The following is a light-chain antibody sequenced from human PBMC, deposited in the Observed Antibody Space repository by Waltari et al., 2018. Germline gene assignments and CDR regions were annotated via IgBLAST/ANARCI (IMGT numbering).Light chain of an antibody. V-gene: IGLV1-51*01. J-gene: IGLJ1*01. CDR2: DDN. CDR3: GTWDSSLNAYV. CDR1: TSNIANNY. Sequence: QSVLTQPPSVSAAPGQKVTIPCSGSTSNIANNYVSWYQQLPGSAPKLLIFDDNKRPSGIPDRFSGSKSGTSATLGINGLQTGDEAEYYCGTWDSSLNAYVFGSGTKVTVL.